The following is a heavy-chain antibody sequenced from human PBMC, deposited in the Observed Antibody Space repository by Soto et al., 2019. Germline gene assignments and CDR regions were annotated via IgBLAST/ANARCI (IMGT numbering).Heavy chain of an antibody. CDR2: ISAYNGNT. Sequence: ASVKVSCKTSGYTFTSYGISWVRQAPGQGLEWMGWISAYNGNTNYAQKLQGRVTMTTDTSTSTAYMQLRILRSDDTAVYYCARGIYDFWSGYYTNHDAFDIWGQGTMVTVSS. V-gene: IGHV1-18*04. CDR1: GYTFTSYG. CDR3: ARGIYDFWSGYYTNHDAFDI. J-gene: IGHJ3*02. D-gene: IGHD3-3*01.